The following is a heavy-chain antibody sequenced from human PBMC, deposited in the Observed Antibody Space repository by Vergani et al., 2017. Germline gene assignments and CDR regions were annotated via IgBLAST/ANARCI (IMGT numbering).Heavy chain of an antibody. CDR3: ARDRTYYYMDV. CDR1: GFTFSSYC. Sequence: QVQLVESGGGVVQPGRSLRLSCAASGFTFSSYCMHWVRQAPGKGLEWVAVIWYDGSNKYYADSVKGRFTISRDNSKNTLYLQMNSLRAEDTAVYYCARDRTYYYMDVWGKGTTVTVSS. D-gene: IGHD1-14*01. V-gene: IGHV3-33*01. J-gene: IGHJ6*03. CDR2: IWYDGSNK.